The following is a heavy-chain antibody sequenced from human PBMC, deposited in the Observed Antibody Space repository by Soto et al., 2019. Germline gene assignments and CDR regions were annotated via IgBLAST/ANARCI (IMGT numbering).Heavy chain of an antibody. CDR1: GFTFSSYG. Sequence: QVQLVESGGGVVQPGRSLRLSCAASGFTFSSYGMHWVRQAPGKGLEWVAVIWYDGSNKYYADSVKGRFPISGENSKNTLYMQRNSLRAEDTAVYYCARGGGSKRSGRLGAKAFDYGGQGTLVTVSS. V-gene: IGHV3-33*01. CDR3: ARGGGSKRSGRLGAKAFDY. D-gene: IGHD6-19*01. CDR2: IWYDGSNK. J-gene: IGHJ4*02.